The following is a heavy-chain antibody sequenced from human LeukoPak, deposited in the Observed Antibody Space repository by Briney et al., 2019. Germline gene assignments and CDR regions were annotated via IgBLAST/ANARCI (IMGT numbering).Heavy chain of an antibody. CDR2: ISYDGSNK. D-gene: IGHD2-2*01. V-gene: IGHV3-30*18. J-gene: IGHJ4*02. CDR3: AKDVPRGVVARSAMTFLSY. CDR1: GYTFSSYS. Sequence: GGSLRLSCAASGYTFSSYSMNWVRQAPGKGLEWVAVISYDGSNKYYADSVKGRFTISRDNSKNTLYLQMNSLRAEDTAVYYCAKDVPRGVVARSAMTFLSYWGQGTLVTVSS.